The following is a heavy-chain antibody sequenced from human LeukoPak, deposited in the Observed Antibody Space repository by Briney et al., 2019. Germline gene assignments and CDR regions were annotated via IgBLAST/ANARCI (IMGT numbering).Heavy chain of an antibody. CDR3: ARVEYWSNPPDY. Sequence: ASVKVSFKASGYTFTSYGISWLRQAPGQGLEWMGWISAYNGNTNYALKLQGRVTMTTDTSTSTAYMELRSLRSDDTAVYYCARVEYWSNPPDYWGQGTLVTVSS. D-gene: IGHD2-8*02. V-gene: IGHV1-18*04. CDR1: GYTFTSYG. CDR2: ISAYNGNT. J-gene: IGHJ4*02.